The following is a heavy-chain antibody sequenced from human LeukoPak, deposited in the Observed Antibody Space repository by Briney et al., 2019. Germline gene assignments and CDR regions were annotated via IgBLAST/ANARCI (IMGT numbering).Heavy chain of an antibody. J-gene: IGHJ3*02. CDR2: IYYSGST. Sequence: SETLSLTCTVSGGSISSYYWSWIRQPPGKGLEWIGYIYYSGSTNYNPSLKSRVTISVDTSKNQFSLKLSSVTAADTAVYYCARAKNDAFDIWGQGTMVTVSS. CDR3: ARAKNDAFDI. V-gene: IGHV4-59*01. CDR1: GGSISSYY.